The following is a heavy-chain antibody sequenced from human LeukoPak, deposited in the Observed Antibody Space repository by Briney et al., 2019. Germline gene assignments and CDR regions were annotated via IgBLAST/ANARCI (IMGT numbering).Heavy chain of an antibody. J-gene: IGHJ5*02. CDR1: GVSVSHEY. CDR3: ATYVTGSFSPYFDP. D-gene: IGHD2-21*02. V-gene: IGHV4-4*07. CDR2: VYPGGNT. Sequence: SETLSLTCTVSGVSVSHEYWTWIRQPAGKGLEWIGRVYPGGNTNYNFFLKSRVTMSLDTSKNQFSLSLSSVTAADTAVYYCATYVTGSFSPYFDPWGQGTLVTVSS.